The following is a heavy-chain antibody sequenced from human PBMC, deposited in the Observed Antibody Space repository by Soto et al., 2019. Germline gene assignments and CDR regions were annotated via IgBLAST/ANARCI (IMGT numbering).Heavy chain of an antibody. V-gene: IGHV1-3*01. CDR3: ARDPYHVLMVNAPNLYGMDV. J-gene: IGHJ6*02. CDR1: GYTFTGYA. Sequence: GASVKVSCKASGYTFTGYAMHWVRQAPGQRLEWMGWINAGNGNTNYPQSLQGRLTLTTDTSTTTAYMELRSLRSDDTAVYYCARDPYHVLMVNAPNLYGMDVWGQGTTVTVSS. CDR2: INAGNGNT. D-gene: IGHD2-8*01.